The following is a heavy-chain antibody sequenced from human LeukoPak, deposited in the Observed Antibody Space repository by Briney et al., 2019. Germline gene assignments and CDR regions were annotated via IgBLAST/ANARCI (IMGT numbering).Heavy chain of an antibody. CDR1: GFNLNNYN. CDR3: ARDADDSVYYYLGWDYFDS. V-gene: IGHV3-21*06. J-gene: IGHJ5*01. CDR2: ISRTGEYI. Sequence: GGSLRLSCEPSGFNLNNYNMNWVRQAPGKGLEWVSSISRTGEYIYYADSVKDRFTISRDNAKNSLYLQMNSLRGEDTAVYYCARDADDSVYYYLGWDYFDSWGQGTLVTVAS. D-gene: IGHD3-22*01.